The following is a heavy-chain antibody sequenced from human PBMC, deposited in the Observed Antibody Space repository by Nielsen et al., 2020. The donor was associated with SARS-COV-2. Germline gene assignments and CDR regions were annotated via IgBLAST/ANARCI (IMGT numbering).Heavy chain of an antibody. V-gene: IGHV1-18*01. D-gene: IGHD3-3*01. CDR2: ISAYNGNT. Sequence: ASVKVSCKASGYTFTSYGISWVRQAPGQGLEWMGWISAYNGNTNYAQKLQGRVTMTTDTSTSTAYMELRSLRSDDTAVYYCASAEYDFWSGYLYYYGMAVWGQGTTVTVSS. J-gene: IGHJ6*02. CDR3: ASAEYDFWSGYLYYYGMAV. CDR1: GYTFTSYG.